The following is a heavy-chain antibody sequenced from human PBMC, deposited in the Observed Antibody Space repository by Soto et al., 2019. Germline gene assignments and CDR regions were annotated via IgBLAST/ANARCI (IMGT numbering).Heavy chain of an antibody. D-gene: IGHD6-25*01. V-gene: IGHV4-4*02. CDR3: ARDHSSAFDY. CDR2: IYHTGGR. CDR1: GDSINNTYW. Sequence: SETLSLTCFVSGDSINNTYWWSWVRQAPEKGLEWIGEIYHTGGRSYMPSLRGRITLSVDTSKNQFSLKLTSATAADTAVYYCARDHSSAFDYWGQGTLVTVSS. J-gene: IGHJ4*02.